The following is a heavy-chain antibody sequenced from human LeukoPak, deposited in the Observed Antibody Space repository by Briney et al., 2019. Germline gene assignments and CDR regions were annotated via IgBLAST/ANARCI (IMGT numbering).Heavy chain of an antibody. CDR3: ARTYEESYGDLLDY. CDR2: INPNSGGT. Sequence: GASVKVSCKASGYTFTGYYMHWVRQAPGQGLEWMGWINPNSGGTNYAQKFQGRVTMTRDTSISTAYMELSRLRSDDTAVYYCARTYEESYGDLLDYWGQGTLVTVSS. D-gene: IGHD4-17*01. CDR1: GYTFTGYY. J-gene: IGHJ4*02. V-gene: IGHV1-2*02.